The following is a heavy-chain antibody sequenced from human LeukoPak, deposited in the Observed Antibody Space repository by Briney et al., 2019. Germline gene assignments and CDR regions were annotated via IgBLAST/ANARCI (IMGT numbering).Heavy chain of an antibody. CDR1: GFTFSRYW. V-gene: IGHV3-74*01. CDR2: INSDGTYT. J-gene: IGHJ5*02. D-gene: IGHD4-17*01. CDR3: ARGKRDSGDHDSNWFDP. Sequence: GGSLRLSCAASGFTFSRYWMHWVRQAPGKGLVWVSRINSDGTYTTYADSVKGRFTISRDNAKSTLYLQMNSLRAEDTAVYYCARGKRDSGDHDSNWFDPWGQGTLVIVSS.